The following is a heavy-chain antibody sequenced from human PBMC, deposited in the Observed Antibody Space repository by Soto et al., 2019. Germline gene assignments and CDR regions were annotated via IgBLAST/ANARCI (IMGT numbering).Heavy chain of an antibody. J-gene: IGHJ6*02. Sequence: GASVKVSCKASGYTFTSYGISWVRQAPGQGLEWMGWISAYNGNTNYAQKLQGRVTMTTDTSTSTAYMELRSLRSDDTAVYYCAREMLVAYYFWSGYPGYPGMDVWGQGTTVTVSS. CDR3: AREMLVAYYFWSGYPGYPGMDV. D-gene: IGHD3-3*01. CDR1: GYTFTSYG. V-gene: IGHV1-18*04. CDR2: ISAYNGNT.